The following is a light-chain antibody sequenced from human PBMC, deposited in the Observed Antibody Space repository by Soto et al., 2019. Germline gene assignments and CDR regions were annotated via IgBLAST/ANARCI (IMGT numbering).Light chain of an antibody. J-gene: IGKJ3*01. V-gene: IGKV1-9*01. Sequence: DIQLTQSPSFLSASAGDRVTITCRASQGITTYLAWYQQQPGKAPKLLIYGASTLQSGVPPRFSGSGSGTEFTLTISSLQPEDFATYYCQHLDSYPTFGPGTKVDIK. CDR3: QHLDSYPT. CDR2: GAS. CDR1: QGITTY.